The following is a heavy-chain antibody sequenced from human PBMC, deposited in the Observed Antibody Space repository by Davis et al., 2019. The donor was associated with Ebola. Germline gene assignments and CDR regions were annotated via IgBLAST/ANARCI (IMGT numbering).Heavy chain of an antibody. D-gene: IGHD3-22*01. CDR2: INSDGSST. CDR3: ARYYYDSSGYYYFDY. J-gene: IGHJ4*02. V-gene: IGHV3-74*01. CDR1: GLTFNSYW. Sequence: PGGSLRLSCAASGLTFNSYWTHWVRQAPGKGLVSVSRINSDGSSTSYADSVKGRFTISRDNAKNTLYLQMNSLRAEDTAVYYCARYYYDSSGYYYFDYWGQGTLVTVSS.